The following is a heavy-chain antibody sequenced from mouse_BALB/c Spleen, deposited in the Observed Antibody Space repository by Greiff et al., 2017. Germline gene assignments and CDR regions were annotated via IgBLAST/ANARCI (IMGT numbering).Heavy chain of an antibody. CDR1: GFNIKDTY. CDR3: ARGGGSSPFAY. J-gene: IGHJ3*01. D-gene: IGHD1-1*01. V-gene: IGHV14-3*02. Sequence: EVKLMESGAELVKPGASVKLSCTASGFNIKDTYMHWVKQRPEQGLEWIGRIDPANGNTKYDPKFQGKATITADTSSNTAYLQLSSLTSEDTAVYYCARGGGSSPFAYWGQGTLVTVSA. CDR2: IDPANGNT.